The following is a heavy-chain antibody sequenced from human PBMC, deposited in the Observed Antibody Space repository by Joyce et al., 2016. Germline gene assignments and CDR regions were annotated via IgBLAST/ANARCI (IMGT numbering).Heavy chain of an antibody. CDR1: GYSFTTYW. V-gene: IGHV5-10-1*03. D-gene: IGHD5-24*01. Sequence: EVQLVQSGAEVKKPGESLRISCKGSGYSFTTYWISWVRQVPGKGLEWMGRLDPSDSYTDYSPSFQGHVTVSADKSITTAYLQWSSLKASDTAMYYCARHRDVGSWPTGGHWGQGTLVSVSS. J-gene: IGHJ4*02. CDR2: LDPSDSYT. CDR3: ARHRDVGSWPTGGH.